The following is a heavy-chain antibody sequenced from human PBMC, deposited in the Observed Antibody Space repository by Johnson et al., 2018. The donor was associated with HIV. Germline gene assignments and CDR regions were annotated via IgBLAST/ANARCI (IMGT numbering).Heavy chain of an antibody. Sequence: VQLVESGGGLIQPGGSLRLSCAASGFTVSSNYMSCVRQAPGKGLEWVGRIKSKTDGGTTDYAAPVKGRFTISRDDSINTLYLQMNSLRAEDTAVYYCARDQWLAPSGAFDIWGQGTMVTVSS. CDR3: ARDQWLAPSGAFDI. CDR1: GFTVSSNY. D-gene: IGHD6-19*01. CDR2: IKSKTDGGTT. V-gene: IGHV3-15*01. J-gene: IGHJ3*02.